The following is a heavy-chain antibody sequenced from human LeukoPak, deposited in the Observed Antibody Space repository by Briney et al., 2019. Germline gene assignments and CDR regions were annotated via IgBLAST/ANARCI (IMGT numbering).Heavy chain of an antibody. Sequence: SVKVSCKASGGTFSSYAISWVRQAPGQGLEWMGGIIPIFGTANYAQKFQGRVTITADESTSTAYMELSSLRSEDTAVYYCARVGLRYFDWLSGYYMDVWGKGTTVTISS. CDR2: IIPIFGTA. D-gene: IGHD3-9*01. CDR3: ARVGLRYFDWLSGYYMDV. J-gene: IGHJ6*03. V-gene: IGHV1-69*01. CDR1: GGTFSSYA.